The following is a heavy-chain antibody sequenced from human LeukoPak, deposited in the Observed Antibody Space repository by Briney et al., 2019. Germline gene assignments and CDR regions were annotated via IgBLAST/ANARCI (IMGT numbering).Heavy chain of an antibody. Sequence: GGSLRLSCAASGFTFSSYAMSWVRQAPGKGLEWVAVISYDGSNKYYADSVKGRFTISRVNSKNTLYLQMNSLRAEDTAVYYCARGGKQWLVPYYYYYYMDVWGKGTTVTVSS. J-gene: IGHJ6*03. CDR3: ARGGKQWLVPYYYYYYMDV. D-gene: IGHD6-19*01. CDR1: GFTFSSYA. V-gene: IGHV3-30-3*01. CDR2: ISYDGSNK.